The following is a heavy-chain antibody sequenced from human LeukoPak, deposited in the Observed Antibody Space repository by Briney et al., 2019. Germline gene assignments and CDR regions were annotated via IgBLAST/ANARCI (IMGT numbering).Heavy chain of an antibody. Sequence: PGRSLRLSCAASGFTFSSYGMHWVRQAPGKGLEWVAVISYDGSNKYYADSVKGRFTISRDNSKNTLYLQMNSLRAEDTAVYYCAILDVVVPAARRGGIDYWGQGTLVTVSS. CDR2: ISYDGSNK. D-gene: IGHD2-2*01. J-gene: IGHJ4*02. V-gene: IGHV3-30*03. CDR3: AILDVVVPAARRGGIDY. CDR1: GFTFSSYG.